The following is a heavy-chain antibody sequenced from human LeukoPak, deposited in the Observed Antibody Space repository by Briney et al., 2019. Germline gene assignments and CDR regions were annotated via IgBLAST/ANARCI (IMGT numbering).Heavy chain of an antibody. D-gene: IGHD2-21*02. Sequence: PSETLSLTCNVSGASISFYWNWIRQTPGEGLQWIGYAYSSGRSDSNPSLKSRVTISLDASRSQFSLRLTSVTAADTGVYYCARRGDSAPYFDSWGPGTLVTVSS. V-gene: IGHV4-4*09. J-gene: IGHJ4*02. CDR2: AYSSGRS. CDR3: ARRGDSAPYFDS. CDR1: GASISFY.